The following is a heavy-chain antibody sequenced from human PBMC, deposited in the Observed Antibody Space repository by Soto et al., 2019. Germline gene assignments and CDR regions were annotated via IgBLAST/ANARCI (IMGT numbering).Heavy chain of an antibody. Sequence: QVQLVQSGAEVKKPGASVKVSCKASGYTFTSYGISWVRQAPGQGLEWMGWISAYNGNTNYAQKLQGRVTITTDTSTSTAYMELRSLRSDETAVYYCARDDTVLRYCDPLPPNYYYYGMDVWGQGTTVTVSS. CDR3: ARDDTVLRYCDPLPPNYYYYGMDV. CDR2: ISAYNGNT. J-gene: IGHJ6*02. D-gene: IGHD3-9*01. CDR1: GYTFTSYG. V-gene: IGHV1-18*01.